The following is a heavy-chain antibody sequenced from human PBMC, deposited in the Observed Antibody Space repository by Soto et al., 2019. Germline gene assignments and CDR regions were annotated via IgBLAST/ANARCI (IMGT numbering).Heavy chain of an antibody. J-gene: IGHJ3*02. V-gene: IGHV1-18*03. D-gene: IGHD4-17*01. CDR2: ISAFNGNT. CDR3: AGGGDYGNDAFDI. CDR1: GYTFTSYA. Sequence: APVKVSSKASGYTFTSYAISWVRQAPGQGLEWMGWISAFNGNTHYAQKLQDRVTMTTDTSTSTAYMELRSLRAEDMAVYYCAGGGDYGNDAFDIWGQGTMVTVSS.